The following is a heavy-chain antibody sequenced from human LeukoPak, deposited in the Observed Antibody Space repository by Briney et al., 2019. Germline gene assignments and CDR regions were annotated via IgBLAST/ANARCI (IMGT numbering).Heavy chain of an antibody. D-gene: IGHD1-26*01. Sequence: GGSLRLSCAASGFTFSSYAMSWVRQAPGEGLEWVSGISDSGGTVYYADSVKGRFTISRDNSKNSLYLQMNSLRAKDTAVYYCAKKLSGSYKGFDYWGQGTLVTVSS. CDR3: AKKLSGSYKGFDY. J-gene: IGHJ4*02. CDR1: GFTFSSYA. V-gene: IGHV3-23*01. CDR2: ISDSGGTV.